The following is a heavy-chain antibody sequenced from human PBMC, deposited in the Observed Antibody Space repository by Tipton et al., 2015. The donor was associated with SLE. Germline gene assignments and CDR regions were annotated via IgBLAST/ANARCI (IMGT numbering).Heavy chain of an antibody. V-gene: IGHV4-31*03. CDR2: IYYSGST. CDR3: ARGVYYDILTGSYYYGMDV. D-gene: IGHD3-9*01. CDR1: GGSISSGGYY. Sequence: TLSLTCTVSGGSISSGGYYWSWIRQHPGKGLEWIGYIYYSGSTYYNPSLKSRVTISIDTSKNQFSLKLSSVTAADTAVYYCARGVYYDILTGSYYYGMDVWGQGTTVTVSS. J-gene: IGHJ6*02.